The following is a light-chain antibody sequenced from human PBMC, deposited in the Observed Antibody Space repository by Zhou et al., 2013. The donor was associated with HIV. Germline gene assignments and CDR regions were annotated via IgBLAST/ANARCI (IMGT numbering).Light chain of an antibody. CDR3: MQGTHSWT. CDR1: QSLVDSDGDTY. J-gene: IGKJ1*01. V-gene: IGKV2-30*01. CDR2: QVS. Sequence: DVTLTQSPLSLAVIRGQPASISCRSSQSLVDSDGDTYLNWFHQRPGQSPRRLIYQVSKRDSGVPDRFSGSGSGTDFTLNIIRVEAEDIGVYYCMQGTHSWTFGQGTKVEI.